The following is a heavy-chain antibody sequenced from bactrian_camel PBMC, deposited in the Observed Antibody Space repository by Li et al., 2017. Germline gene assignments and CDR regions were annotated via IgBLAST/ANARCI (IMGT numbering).Heavy chain of an antibody. J-gene: IGHJ4*01. CDR1: GFTFSSFA. V-gene: IGHV3S31*01. D-gene: IGHD3*01. CDR2: INPGGGST. Sequence: DVQLVESGGGSAQAGGSLRLSCASSGFTFSSFAMSWVRQPPGKGLEWVSGINPGGGSTYYADSVKGRFTISKDNGKNTLYLQMNSLKPEDTAMYYCAAARYNWCTTGYDDNYWGQGTQVTVS. CDR3: AAARYNWCTTGYDDNY.